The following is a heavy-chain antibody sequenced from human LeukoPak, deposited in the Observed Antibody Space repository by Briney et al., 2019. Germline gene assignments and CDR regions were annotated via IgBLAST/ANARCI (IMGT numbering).Heavy chain of an antibody. Sequence: GSLRLSCAASGFTFSSYDMHWVRQATGKGLEWVSAIGTAGDTYYPGSVKGRFTISRENAKNSLYLQMNSLRAGDTAVYYGARDRPGYGMDVWGQGTTVTVSS. D-gene: IGHD6-6*01. CDR2: IGTAGDT. CDR1: GFTFSSYD. V-gene: IGHV3-13*01. CDR3: ARDRPGYGMDV. J-gene: IGHJ6*02.